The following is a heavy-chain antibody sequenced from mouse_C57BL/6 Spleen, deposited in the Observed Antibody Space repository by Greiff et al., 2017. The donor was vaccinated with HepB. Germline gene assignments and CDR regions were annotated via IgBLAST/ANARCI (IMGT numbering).Heavy chain of an antibody. CDR3: ARAPGDGYYSYYFDY. J-gene: IGHJ2*01. CDR1: GYAFSSSW. CDR2: IYPGDGDT. V-gene: IGHV1-82*01. Sequence: VQRVESGPELVKPGASVKISCKASGYAFSSSWMNWVKQRPGKGLEWIGRIYPGDGDTNYNGKFKGKATLTADKSSSTAYMQLSSLTSEDSAVYFCARAPGDGYYSYYFDYWGQGTTLTVSS. D-gene: IGHD2-3*01.